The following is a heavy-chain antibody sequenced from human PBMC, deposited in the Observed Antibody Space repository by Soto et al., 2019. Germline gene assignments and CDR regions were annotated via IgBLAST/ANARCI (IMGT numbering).Heavy chain of an antibody. J-gene: IGHJ4*02. CDR2: IYGGGET. CDR1: GFTVSNTA. CDR3: ARVDYGDDY. Sequence: EVQLVESGGALVQPGGSLRLSCATSGFTVSNTAMTWVRQAPGKGLEWVSAIYGGGETFYADSVKGRFTISRDTSENTVSLQMSSLRPDDTAVYSCARVDYGDDYWGQGTLVTVSS. D-gene: IGHD4-17*01. V-gene: IGHV3-53*04.